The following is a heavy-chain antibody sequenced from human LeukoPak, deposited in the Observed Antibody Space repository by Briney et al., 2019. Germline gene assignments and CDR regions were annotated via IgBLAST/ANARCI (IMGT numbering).Heavy chain of an antibody. J-gene: IGHJ4*02. CDR3: AREAAVETH. CDR1: GFTFSSSS. Sequence: GGSLRLSCAASGFTFSSSSINWVRQAPGKGLEWVSYISSGSTYIYYADSVKGRFTISRDNAKNSVYLQMNDLRAEDTAVYYCAREAAVETHWGQGTLVTVSS. V-gene: IGHV3-21*01. CDR2: ISSGSTYI. D-gene: IGHD5-24*01.